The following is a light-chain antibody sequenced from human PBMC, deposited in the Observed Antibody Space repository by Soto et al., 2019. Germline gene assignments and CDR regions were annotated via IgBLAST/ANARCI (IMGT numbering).Light chain of an antibody. Sequence: QSALTQPHSVSGSPGQSVTISCTGTSSDVGAYNYVSWYQRHPGKAPKLIISDVSKRPSGVPDRFSGSKSGNTASLTISGLQADDEADYDCCSYAGSNILIFGGGTKLTVL. V-gene: IGLV2-11*01. CDR2: DVS. J-gene: IGLJ2*01. CDR1: SSDVGAYNY. CDR3: CSYAGSNILI.